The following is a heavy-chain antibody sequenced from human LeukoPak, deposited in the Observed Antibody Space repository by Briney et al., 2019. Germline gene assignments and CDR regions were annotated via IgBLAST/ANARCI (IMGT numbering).Heavy chain of an antibody. CDR2: INSDGSST. CDR3: ARDHYYDSTGLSLYAFDI. D-gene: IGHD3-22*01. J-gene: IGHJ3*02. Sequence: GGSLRLSCAASGFTFSSYWMHWVRQAPGKGLVWVSRINSDGSSTIYADSVRGRFTISRDNAKNTLYLQMNSLRAEDTAVYYCARDHYYDSTGLSLYAFDIWGQGTMVTVSS. CDR1: GFTFSSYW. V-gene: IGHV3-74*01.